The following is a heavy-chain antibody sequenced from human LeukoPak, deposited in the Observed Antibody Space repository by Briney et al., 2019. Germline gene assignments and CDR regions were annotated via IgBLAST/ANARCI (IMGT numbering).Heavy chain of an antibody. J-gene: IGHJ4*02. CDR3: AKRVARYYVDY. V-gene: IGHV3-33*06. Sequence: PGRSLRLSCAASGFTFRSYGMHWVRQAPGKGLEWVAVIWYDGSNKYYSDSVKGRFTISRDNSKNTLYLQTNSLSAEDTAVYYCAKRVARYYVDYWGQGTLVTVSS. CDR2: IWYDGSNK. CDR1: GFTFRSYG.